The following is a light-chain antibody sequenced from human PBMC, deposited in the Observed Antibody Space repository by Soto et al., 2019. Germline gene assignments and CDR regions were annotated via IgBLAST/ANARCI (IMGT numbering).Light chain of an antibody. Sequence: QSVLTQPPSVSGAPGQRVTISCTGSSSNIGAGYDVHWYQQRPGRAPKLLSYGNTNRPSGVPDRFSGSKSGTSASLAITGLQAEDEADYYCLSFDSSLSVVFGGGTKLTVL. CDR3: LSFDSSLSVV. J-gene: IGLJ2*01. V-gene: IGLV1-40*01. CDR2: GNT. CDR1: SSNIGAGYD.